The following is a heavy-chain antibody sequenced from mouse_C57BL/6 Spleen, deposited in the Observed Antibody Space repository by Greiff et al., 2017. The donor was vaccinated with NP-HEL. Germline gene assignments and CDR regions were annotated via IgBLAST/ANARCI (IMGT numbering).Heavy chain of an antibody. D-gene: IGHD2-1*01. CDR1: GYTFTSYW. V-gene: IGHV1-55*01. CDR3: AIYYGNYGSYAMDY. Sequence: QVQLQQPGAELVKPGASVKMSCKASGYTFTSYWITWVKQRPGQGLEWIGDIYPGSGSTNYNEKFKSKATLTVDTSSSTAYMQLSSLTSEDSAVYYCAIYYGNYGSYAMDYWGQGTSVTVSS. J-gene: IGHJ4*01. CDR2: IYPGSGST.